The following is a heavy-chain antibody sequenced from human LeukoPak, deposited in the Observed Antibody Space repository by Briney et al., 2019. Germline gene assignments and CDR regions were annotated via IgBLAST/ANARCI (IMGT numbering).Heavy chain of an antibody. Sequence: SQTLSLTCAISGDSASSNSAAWNWIRQSPSRGLEWLGRTYYRSKWYNDYAVSVKSRITINPDTSKNQFSLQLNSVTPEDTAVYYCARRGYDSSGRSSGYFDYWGQGTLVTVSS. V-gene: IGHV6-1*01. D-gene: IGHD3-22*01. CDR2: TYYRSKWYN. CDR1: GDSASSNSAA. CDR3: ARRGYDSSGRSSGYFDY. J-gene: IGHJ4*02.